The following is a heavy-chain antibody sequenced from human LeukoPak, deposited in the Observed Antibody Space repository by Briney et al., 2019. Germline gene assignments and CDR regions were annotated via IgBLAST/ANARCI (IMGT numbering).Heavy chain of an antibody. V-gene: IGHV3-30-3*01. D-gene: IGHD3-22*01. CDR1: GFTFSSYA. CDR2: ISYDGSNK. Sequence: GSLRLSCAASGFTFSSYAMHWVRQAPGKGLEWVAVISYDGSNKYYADSVKGRFTISRDNSKNTLYLQMNSLRAEDTAVYYCARPRRYDSSGFDYWGQGTLVTVSS. CDR3: ARPRRYDSSGFDY. J-gene: IGHJ4*02.